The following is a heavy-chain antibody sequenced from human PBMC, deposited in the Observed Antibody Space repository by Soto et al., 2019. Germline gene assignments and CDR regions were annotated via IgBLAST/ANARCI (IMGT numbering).Heavy chain of an antibody. J-gene: IGHJ6*03. CDR1: GFSLSNGKVG. CDR2: IFSNDEK. CDR3: ARILFGRSVAGGYFYMDV. V-gene: IGHV2-26*01. Sequence: HVTLKESGPVLVKPTETLTLTCTVSGFSLSNGKVGVRWIRQPPGKALEWLAHIFSNDEKSYRTSLKSRLTNAEDTTKSQVVLTMTNVDPVDTATYYCARILFGRSVAGGYFYMDVWGKGTTVTVSS. D-gene: IGHD6-19*01.